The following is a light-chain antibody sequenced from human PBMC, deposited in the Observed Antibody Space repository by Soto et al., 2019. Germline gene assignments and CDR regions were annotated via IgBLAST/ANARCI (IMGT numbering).Light chain of an antibody. J-gene: IGKJ1*01. CDR2: RAS. Sequence: DIQMTQSPSTLSASVGDRVTITCRASQTISSSLAWYQQKPGKAPKPLIYRASSLESGVPSRFRGSGSGTEFTLTIISLQPDDFATYFCQHMATFGQGTKVEIK. CDR1: QTISSS. CDR3: QHMAT. V-gene: IGKV1-5*03.